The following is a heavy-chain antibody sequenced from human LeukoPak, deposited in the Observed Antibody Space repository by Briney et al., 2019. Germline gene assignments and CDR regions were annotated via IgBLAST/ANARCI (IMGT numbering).Heavy chain of an antibody. CDR2: IFPGDSDT. CDR3: VRLVAIPDAFDI. CDR1: GYSFSSYW. D-gene: IGHD2-2*02. V-gene: IGHV5-51*01. J-gene: IGHJ3*02. Sequence: GESLKISCKVSGYSFSSYWIGWVRQMPGKGLEWMGIIFPGDSDTRYSPSFQGQVTISADKSINTAYLQWSNLKASDTAMYFCVRLVAIPDAFDIWGQGTMVTVSS.